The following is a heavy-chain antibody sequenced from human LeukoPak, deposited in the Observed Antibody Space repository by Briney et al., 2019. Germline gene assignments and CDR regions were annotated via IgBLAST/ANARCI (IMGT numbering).Heavy chain of an antibody. J-gene: IGHJ5*02. V-gene: IGHV1-18*01. CDR3: ARDYYDYVWGSYRWFDP. Sequence: GASVKVSCKASGYTFTSYGISWVRQAPGQGLEWMGWISAYNGNTNYAQKLQGRVTMTTDTTTGTAYMELRSLRSDDTAVYYCARDYYDYVWGSYRWFDPWGQGTLVTVSS. CDR2: ISAYNGNT. CDR1: GYTFTSYG. D-gene: IGHD3-16*02.